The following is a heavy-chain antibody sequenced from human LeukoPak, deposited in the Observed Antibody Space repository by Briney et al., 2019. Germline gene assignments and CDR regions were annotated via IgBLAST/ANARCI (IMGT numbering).Heavy chain of an antibody. V-gene: IGHV4-34*01. J-gene: IGHJ6*02. Sequence: SETLSLTCAVYGGSFSDYYWSWIRQPPGKGLEWIGEINHSGSTNYNPSPKSRVTISVDTSKNQFSLKLSSVTAADTAVYYCAGGPYSSGWSNYYYGMDVWGRGTTVTVSS. CDR1: GGSFSDYY. CDR3: AGGPYSSGWSNYYYGMDV. CDR2: INHSGST. D-gene: IGHD6-19*01.